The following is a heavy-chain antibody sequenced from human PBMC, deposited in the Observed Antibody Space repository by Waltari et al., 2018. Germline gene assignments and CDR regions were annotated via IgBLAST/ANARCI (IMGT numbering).Heavy chain of an antibody. Sequence: EVQLLESGGGLVQSGGSLRLSCAASGFTFSTFGMGWVRQAPGKGLEWVSTIGPGPGIRYYADSVKGRFIISGDDSKSTLSLQMSSLRGDDTALYYCAKGTETLNRYFDFWGQGTLVTVSP. CDR2: IGPGPGIR. CDR3: AKGTETLNRYFDF. CDR1: GFTFSTFG. J-gene: IGHJ4*02. V-gene: IGHV3-23*01.